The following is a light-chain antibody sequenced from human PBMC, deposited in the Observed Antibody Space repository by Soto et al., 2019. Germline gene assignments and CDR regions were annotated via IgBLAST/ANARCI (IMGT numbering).Light chain of an antibody. V-gene: IGKV3-20*01. CDR2: GAS. J-gene: IGKJ2*01. CDR3: QQYVSSPYT. CDR1: QSITWNY. Sequence: DIVLTQSPGTLSLSPGERATLSCRAGQSITWNYLAWYQQKPGQAPSLLIYGASIRATGVPDRFSGSGSGTDFTLTISRLEPEDFAVYYCQQYVSSPYTFGQGTNVEIK.